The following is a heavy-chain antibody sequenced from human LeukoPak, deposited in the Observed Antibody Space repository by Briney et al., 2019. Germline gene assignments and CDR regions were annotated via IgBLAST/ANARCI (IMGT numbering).Heavy chain of an antibody. D-gene: IGHD3-22*01. J-gene: IGHJ4*02. CDR2: IKHDGRDK. CDR3: ARSYTASGYYNGVAY. CDR1: GFTFSNYW. Sequence: GGSLRLSCAASGFTFSNYWMTWVRQTPGKGLDWVATIKHDGRDKHYVDSVKGRFAISRDNANNSLYLQLDSLRVEDTAVYFCARSYTASGYYNGVAYWGQGTLVTVSS. V-gene: IGHV3-7*01.